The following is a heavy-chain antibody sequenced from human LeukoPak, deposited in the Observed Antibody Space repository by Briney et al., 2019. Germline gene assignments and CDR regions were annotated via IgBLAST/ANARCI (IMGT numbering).Heavy chain of an antibody. Sequence: SETLSLTCTVSGGSISSVDYYWSWIRQPPGKGLEWIGYISYSGSTYYNPSLRSRITISGDTSKNQFSLKLSSVTAADTAVYYFSRVEGYWGQGTLVTVSS. V-gene: IGHV4-30-4*01. CDR3: SRVEGY. J-gene: IGHJ4*02. CDR1: GGSISSVDYY. D-gene: IGHD1-1*01. CDR2: ISYSGST.